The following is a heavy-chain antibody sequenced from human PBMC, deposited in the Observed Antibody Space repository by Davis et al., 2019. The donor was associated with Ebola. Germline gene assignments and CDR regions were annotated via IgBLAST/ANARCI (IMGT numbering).Heavy chain of an antibody. CDR2: FDPEDGEI. J-gene: IGHJ4*02. V-gene: IGHV1-24*01. D-gene: IGHD3-22*01. Sequence: AASVKVSCKVSGYTLTELSMHWVRQAPGKGLEWMGGFDPEDGEIVYAQKFQGRVTITEDTSTDTAYMELSSLRSGDTAIYYCATVRAHSRHDNWGQGTLVTVAS. CDR3: ATVRAHSRHDN. CDR1: GYTLTELS.